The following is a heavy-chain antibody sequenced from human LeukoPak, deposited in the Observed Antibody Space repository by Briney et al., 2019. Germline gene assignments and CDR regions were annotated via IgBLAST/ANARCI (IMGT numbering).Heavy chain of an antibody. CDR2: INPNSGGT. CDR3: ARDRCSTTNCYIRDAFDI. CDR1: GFTFTGYY. J-gene: IGHJ3*02. Sequence: ASVRVSCKASGFTFTGYYFHWVRQAPGQGLEWMGWINPNSGGTNYAQKFQGRVTMTRDTSISTAYMELSSLRSDDTAVYYCARDRCSTTNCYIRDAFDIWGQGTVVTVSS. V-gene: IGHV1-2*02. D-gene: IGHD2-2*02.